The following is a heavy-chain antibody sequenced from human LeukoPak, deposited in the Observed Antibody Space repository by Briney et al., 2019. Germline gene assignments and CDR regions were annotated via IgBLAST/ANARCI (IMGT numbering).Heavy chain of an antibody. CDR3: ARSDYNDYRGLGF. D-gene: IGHD4-11*01. V-gene: IGHV1-46*01. CDR2: IIPSSGST. CDR1: GYAFTSYH. J-gene: IGHJ4*02. Sequence: ASVKVSCKASGYAFTSYHIRWMRQAPGQGLGWMGIIIPSSGSTTYAQQFQGRVTMTRDTSTSTVYMELSSLTSGDTAVYFCARSDYNDYRGLGFWGQGTLVTVSS.